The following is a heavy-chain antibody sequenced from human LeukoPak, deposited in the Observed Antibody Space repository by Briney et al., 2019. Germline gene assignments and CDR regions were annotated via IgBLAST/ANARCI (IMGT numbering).Heavy chain of an antibody. J-gene: IGHJ6*03. D-gene: IGHD3-10*01. V-gene: IGHV4-34*01. Sequence: SETLSLTCAVYGGSFSGYYWSWIRQPPGKGLEWIGEINHSGSTNYNPSLKSRVTISVDTSKNQFSLKLSSVTAADTAVYYCARRGTMVRGRSYYYYYYMDVWGRGTTVTISS. CDR2: INHSGST. CDR3: ARRGTMVRGRSYYYYYYMDV. CDR1: GGSFSGYY.